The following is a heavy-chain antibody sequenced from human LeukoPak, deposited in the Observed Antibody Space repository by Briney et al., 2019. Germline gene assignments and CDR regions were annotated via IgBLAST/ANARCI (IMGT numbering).Heavy chain of an antibody. CDR1: ALSFITTA. V-gene: IGHV3-23*01. D-gene: IGHD3-9*01. Sequence: GRSPRPSRAASALSFITTAIGWVSQAPRNWMGWVSFISVSCGSTIYADSVEGRLTTSRDNSKNTLYLQMNSLIAEDTAVYYCAKDHGILTGYFAFWGQGTLVTVSS. CDR3: AKDHGILTGYFAF. CDR2: ISVSCGST. J-gene: IGHJ4*02.